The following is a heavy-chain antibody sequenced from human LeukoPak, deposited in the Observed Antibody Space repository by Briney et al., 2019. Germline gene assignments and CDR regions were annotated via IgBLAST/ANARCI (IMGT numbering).Heavy chain of an antibody. CDR2: IYCSGST. CDR3: ARHSAAPGDYYDSSGFVF. D-gene: IGHD3-22*01. V-gene: IGHV4-39*01. CDR1: GGSISSSSSYY. J-gene: IGHJ4*02. Sequence: SETLSLTCTVSGGSISSSSSYYWGWIRQPPGKGLEWIGSIYCSGSTYYNSSLKSRVTMSVDTSKNQFSLKLSSVTAADTAVYYCARHSAAPGDYYDSSGFVFWGQGTLVTVSS.